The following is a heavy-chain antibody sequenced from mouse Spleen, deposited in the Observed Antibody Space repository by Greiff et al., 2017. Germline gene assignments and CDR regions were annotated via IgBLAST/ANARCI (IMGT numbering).Heavy chain of an antibody. Sequence: VKLQESGPELVKPGASVKISCKASGYTFTDYYINWVKQRPGQGLEWIGWIFPGSGSTYYNEKFKGKATLTVDKSSSTAYMLLSSLTSEDSAVYFCARHEGDSNYGAWFAYWGQGTLVTVSA. J-gene: IGHJ3*01. CDR1: GYTFTDYY. CDR2: IFPGSGST. V-gene: IGHV1-75*01. D-gene: IGHD2-5*01. CDR3: ARHEGDSNYGAWFAY.